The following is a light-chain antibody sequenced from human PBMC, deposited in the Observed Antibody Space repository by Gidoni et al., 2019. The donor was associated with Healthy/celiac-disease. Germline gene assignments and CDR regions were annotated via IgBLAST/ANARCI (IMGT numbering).Light chain of an antibody. V-gene: IGKV1-33*01. CDR3: QQYDNLPFT. J-gene: IGKJ3*01. CDR2: DAS. Sequence: DIQLTQSPSSLSASVGDRVTITCQASQDISNYLNWYKQKPGKAPKLLIYDASNLETGVPARFSGSGSGTDFTFTVSSLQPEEIATYYCQQYDNLPFTFGPGTKVDIK. CDR1: QDISNY.